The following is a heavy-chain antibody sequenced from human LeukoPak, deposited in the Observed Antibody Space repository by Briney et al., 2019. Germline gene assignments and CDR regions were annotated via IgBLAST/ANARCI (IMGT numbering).Heavy chain of an antibody. V-gene: IGHV3-23*01. CDR3: AKSEAFNPYRSGSIVGHFEY. Sequence: PGGTLRLSCAASGFTFSNYGMSWVRQAPGKGLEWVSGISGSGDSTYYGDSVKGRVTISRDNSKNTLDLQMNSLRAEDTAVYYCAKSEAFNPYRSGSIVGHFEYWGQGTLVIVSS. CDR1: GFTFSNYG. J-gene: IGHJ4*02. D-gene: IGHD3-10*01. CDR2: ISGSGDST.